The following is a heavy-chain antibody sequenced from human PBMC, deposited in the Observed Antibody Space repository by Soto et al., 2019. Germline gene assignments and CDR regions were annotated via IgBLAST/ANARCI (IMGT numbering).Heavy chain of an antibody. CDR1: GYNFTRYW. J-gene: IGHJ6*02. D-gene: IGHD2-2*01. V-gene: IGHV5-51*07. CDR2: IYPCHSDT. Sequence: GDPLNISCKGSGYNFTRYWNGWANQMPGKGLEWMGIIYPCHSDTRYSPSFQGQVTISAEKSITTAYLQWRSLKASDTAMYYCARSRTDYYGMDGWGQGTTVTVSS. CDR3: ARSRTDYYGMDG.